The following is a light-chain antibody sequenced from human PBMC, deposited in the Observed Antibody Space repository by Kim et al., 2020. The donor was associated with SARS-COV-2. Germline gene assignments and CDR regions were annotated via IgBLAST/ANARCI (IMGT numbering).Light chain of an antibody. V-gene: IGLV10-54*01. J-gene: IGLJ3*02. Sequence: PAATTACTRNSNNARRKGAAGLQQHQSHPPKLLAIRSNNRPSGSSETLSASRSGNTASRIITSVRPEDEADYYCSAWDYSLSAWVFGGGTQLTVL. CDR3: SAWDYSLSAWV. CDR2: RSN. CDR1: SNNARRKG.